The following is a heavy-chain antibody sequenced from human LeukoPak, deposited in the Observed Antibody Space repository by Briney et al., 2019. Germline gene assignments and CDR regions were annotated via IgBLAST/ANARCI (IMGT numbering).Heavy chain of an antibody. D-gene: IGHD3-9*01. CDR3: ANSISLTQ. CDR1: GFISSSYW. J-gene: IGHJ4*02. V-gene: IGHV3-7*03. Sequence: GGSLRLSCAASGFISSSYWMSWVRQAPGKGLEWVANVKQDGSERYYGDSVKGRFTISRDNAKNSLYLQMNTLRADDTAVYYCANSISLTQWGRGTLVTVSS. CDR2: VKQDGSER.